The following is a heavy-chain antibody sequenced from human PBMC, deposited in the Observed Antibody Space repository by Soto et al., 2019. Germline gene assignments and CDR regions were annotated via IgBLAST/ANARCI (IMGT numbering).Heavy chain of an antibody. V-gene: IGHV3-21*01. D-gene: IGHD6-6*01. J-gene: IGHJ4*02. CDR1: GFTFSSYS. CDR3: ARDFGSSPTDY. CDR2: ISSSSSYI. Sequence: EVQLVESGGGLVKPGGSLRLSCAASGFTFSSYSMNWVRQAPGKGLEWVSSISSSSSYIYYADSVKGRFTISRDNAKNPLYLQMNSLRAEDTAVYYCARDFGSSPTDYWGQGTLVTVSS.